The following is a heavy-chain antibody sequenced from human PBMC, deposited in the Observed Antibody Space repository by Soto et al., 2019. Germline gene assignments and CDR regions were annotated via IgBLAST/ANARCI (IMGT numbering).Heavy chain of an antibody. Sequence: EMPLVESGGGLVQPGGSLRLSCAASGFTVSSSYMGWVRRAPGKGLEWVSSIYVDGRTYYADSVKDRFTISTDNSQDTLYLQMNSLRADDTAIYYCARHVGSYWYFDLWGRGTQVAVSS. D-gene: IGHD1-26*01. CDR2: IYVDGRT. V-gene: IGHV3-66*04. CDR3: ARHVGSYWYFDL. CDR1: GFTVSSSY. J-gene: IGHJ2*01.